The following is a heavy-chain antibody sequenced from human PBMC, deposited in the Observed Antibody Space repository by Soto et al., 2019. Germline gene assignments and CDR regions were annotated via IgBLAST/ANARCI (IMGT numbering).Heavy chain of an antibody. Sequence: QVQLQESGPGLVKPSQTLSLTCTVSGGSISSGDYYWSWIRQPPGKGLEWIGYIYYSGSTYYNPSLKSRVTISVDTSKNQFSLKLSSVTAADTAVYYCARQVRVLTTVVPRGAYYFDYWGQGTLVTVSS. V-gene: IGHV4-30-4*01. CDR2: IYYSGST. J-gene: IGHJ4*02. CDR1: GGSISSGDYY. CDR3: ARQVRVLTTVVPRGAYYFDY. D-gene: IGHD4-17*01.